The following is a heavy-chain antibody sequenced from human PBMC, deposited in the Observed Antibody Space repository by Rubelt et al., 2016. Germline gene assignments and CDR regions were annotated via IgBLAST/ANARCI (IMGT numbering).Heavy chain of an antibody. V-gene: IGHV1-2*02. J-gene: IGHJ6*03. CDR3: ARDWGEVATGRNLGGYYYYMDV. CDR1: GYTFTGYY. Sequence: QVQLVQSGAEVKKPGASVKVSCKASGYTFTGYYMHWVRQAPGQGLEWMGWINPNSGGTNYAQKFQGRVTMTRDTSISTAYMELSRLRSEDTALYYCARDWGEVATGRNLGGYYYYMDVWGKGTTVTVSS. D-gene: IGHD5-24*01. CDR2: INPNSGGT.